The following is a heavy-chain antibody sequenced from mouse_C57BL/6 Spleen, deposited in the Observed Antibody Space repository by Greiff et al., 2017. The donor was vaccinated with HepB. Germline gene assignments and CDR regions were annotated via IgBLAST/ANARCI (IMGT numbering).Heavy chain of an antibody. CDR2: IWRGGST. V-gene: IGHV2-5*01. D-gene: IGHD4-1*01. CDR1: GFSLTSYG. CDR3: AKNELGRRYFDV. J-gene: IGHJ1*03. Sequence: VMLVESGPGLVQPSQSLSITCTVSGFSLTSYGVHWVRQSPGKGLEWLGVIWRGGSTDYNAAFMSRLSITKDNSKSQVFFKMNSLQADDTAIYYCAKNELGRRYFDVWGTGTTVTVSS.